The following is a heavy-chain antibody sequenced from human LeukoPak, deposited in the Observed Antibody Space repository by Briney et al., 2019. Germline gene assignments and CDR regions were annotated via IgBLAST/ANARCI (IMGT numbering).Heavy chain of an antibody. V-gene: IGHV4-34*01. J-gene: IGHJ4*02. CDR1: GGSFSGYY. Sequence: SETLSLTCAVYGGSFSGYYWSWIRQPPGKGREWIGEINHSGSTNYNPSLKRRVTISVDTSKNQFSLKLSSVTAADTAVYYCARVVGWLGSSRCNFDYWGQGTLVTVSS. D-gene: IGHD3-22*01. CDR3: ARVVGWLGSSRCNFDY. CDR2: INHSGST.